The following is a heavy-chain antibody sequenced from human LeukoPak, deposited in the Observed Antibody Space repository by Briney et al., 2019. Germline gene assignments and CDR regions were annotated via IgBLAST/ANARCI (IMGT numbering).Heavy chain of an antibody. J-gene: IGHJ3*02. V-gene: IGHV3-23*01. CDR2: ISGSGGST. CDR1: GFTFSSYA. D-gene: IGHD6-6*01. Sequence: PGRSLRLSCAASGFTFSSYARSWVRQAPGKGLEWVSAISGSGGSTYYADSVKGRFTISRDNSKNTLYLQMNSLRAEDTAVYYCAKENSSSSGPGFGIDAFDIWGQGTMVTVSS. CDR3: AKENSSSSGPGFGIDAFDI.